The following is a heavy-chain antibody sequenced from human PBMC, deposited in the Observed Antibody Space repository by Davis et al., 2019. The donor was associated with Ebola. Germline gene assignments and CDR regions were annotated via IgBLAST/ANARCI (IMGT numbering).Heavy chain of an antibody. Sequence: ASVKVSCKTSGYTFTDYNMQWVRQAPGQGLEWMGWIKPNTGVTIYAQKFQGRVTITRVTSASTAYMELSSLTSQDTSVYYCAREGGGYGYFDYWGQGTLVTVSS. V-gene: IGHV1-2*02. J-gene: IGHJ4*02. D-gene: IGHD3-22*01. CDR1: GYTFTDYN. CDR3: AREGGGYGYFDY. CDR2: IKPNTGVT.